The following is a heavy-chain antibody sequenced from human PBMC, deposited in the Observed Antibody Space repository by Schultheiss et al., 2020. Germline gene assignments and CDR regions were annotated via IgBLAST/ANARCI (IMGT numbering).Heavy chain of an antibody. Sequence: SETLSLTCTVSGGSISSSSYYWGWIRQPPGKGLEWIGYIYYSGSTNYNPSLKSRVTISVDTSKNQFSLKLSSVTAADTAVYYCARIGLGPSGKGVVITQGFDYWGQGTLVTVSS. V-gene: IGHV4-61*05. CDR3: ARIGLGPSGKGVVITQGFDY. CDR1: GGSISSSSYY. J-gene: IGHJ4*02. D-gene: IGHD3-22*01. CDR2: IYYSGST.